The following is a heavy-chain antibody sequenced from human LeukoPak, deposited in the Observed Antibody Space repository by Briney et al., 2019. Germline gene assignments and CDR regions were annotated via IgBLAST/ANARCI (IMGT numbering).Heavy chain of an antibody. V-gene: IGHV3-30*02. Sequence: GGSLRLSCAASGFTFSSYGMHWVRQAPGKGLEWVAFIRYDGSNKYYADSVKGRFTISRDSSKNMVNLQMNSLRAEDTAVYYCARASCGSCPFDPWGQGTLVTVSS. CDR1: GFTFSSYG. D-gene: IGHD2-15*01. CDR3: ARASCGSCPFDP. J-gene: IGHJ5*02. CDR2: IRYDGSNK.